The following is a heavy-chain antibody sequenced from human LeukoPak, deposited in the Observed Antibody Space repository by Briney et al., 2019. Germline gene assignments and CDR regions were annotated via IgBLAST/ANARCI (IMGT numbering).Heavy chain of an antibody. J-gene: IGHJ6*02. CDR3: ARDATYYGMDV. CDR2: IYYSGST. CDR1: GGSLSGYY. Sequence: SETLSLTCAVYGGSLSGYYWSWIRQPPGKGLEWIGYIYYSGSTSYNTSLKSRVTISVDTSKNQFSLKLSSVTAADTAVYYCARDATYYGMDVWGQGTTVTVSS. V-gene: IGHV4-59*01.